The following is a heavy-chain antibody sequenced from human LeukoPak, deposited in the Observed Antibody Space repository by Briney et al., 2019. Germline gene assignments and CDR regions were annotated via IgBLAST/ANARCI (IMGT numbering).Heavy chain of an antibody. CDR3: ARERRESANDGFDV. CDR2: ISSSSGYI. CDR1: GFTFSTYS. V-gene: IGHV3-21*01. D-gene: IGHD6-25*01. Sequence: GGPLRLSCAASGFTFSTYSMNWVRQAPGKGLEWVSSISSSSGYIYYADSVKGRFTISRDNAKNSVYLQMNSLRAEDTAVYYCARERRESANDGFDVWGQGTMVTVSS. J-gene: IGHJ3*01.